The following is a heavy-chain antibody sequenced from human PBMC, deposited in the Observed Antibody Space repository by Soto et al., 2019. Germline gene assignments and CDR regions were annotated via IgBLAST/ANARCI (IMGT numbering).Heavy chain of an antibody. CDR1: GFTFSSYA. D-gene: IGHD3-10*01. Sequence: GGSLRLSCAASGFTFSSYAMHWVRQAPGKGLEWVAVISYDGSNKYYADSVKGRFTISRDNSKNTLYLQMNSLRAEDTAVYYCARGFDYWGQGTLVTVSS. V-gene: IGHV3-30-3*01. CDR3: ARGFDY. J-gene: IGHJ4*02. CDR2: ISYDGSNK.